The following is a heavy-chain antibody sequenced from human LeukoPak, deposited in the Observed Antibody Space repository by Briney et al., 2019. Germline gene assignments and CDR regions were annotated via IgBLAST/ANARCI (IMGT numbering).Heavy chain of an antibody. CDR1: GYTFTGYY. V-gene: IGHV1-2*02. CDR2: INPNSGGT. J-gene: IGHJ5*02. Sequence: ASVKVSCKAFGYTFTGYYMHWVRQAPGQGLEWMGWINPNSGGTNYAQKFQGRVTMTRDTSISTAYMELSRLRSDDTAVYYCARDDIAYYDFWSGYNNWFDPWGQGTLVTVSS. D-gene: IGHD3-3*01. CDR3: ARDDIAYYDFWSGYNNWFDP.